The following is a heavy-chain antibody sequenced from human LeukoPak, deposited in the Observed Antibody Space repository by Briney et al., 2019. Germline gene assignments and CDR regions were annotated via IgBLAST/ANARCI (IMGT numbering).Heavy chain of an antibody. J-gene: IGHJ4*02. CDR1: GFTFSSYS. Sequence: GGSLRLSCAASGFTFSSYSMNWVRQAPGKGLEWVSSISSSSSYIYYADSVKGRFTISRDNPKNTLYLQMNSLRAEDTAVYFCAKRGVVIRVILVGFHKEAYYFDYWGQGTLVTVSS. CDR3: AKRGVVIRVILVGFHKEAYYFDY. V-gene: IGHV3-21*04. D-gene: IGHD3-22*01. CDR2: ISSSSSYI.